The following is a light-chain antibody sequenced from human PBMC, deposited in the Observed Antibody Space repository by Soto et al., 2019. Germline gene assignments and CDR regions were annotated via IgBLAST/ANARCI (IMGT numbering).Light chain of an antibody. Sequence: EIVLPQSPGTLSLSPGERATLSCRASQSVSSSNLAWYQQKPGQAPRLLIYGASTRATGIPARFSGSGSGTEFTLTISSLQSEDFAVYYCQQYNNWPGTFGQGTKVDI. V-gene: IGKV3-15*01. CDR3: QQYNNWPGT. CDR1: QSVSSSN. J-gene: IGKJ1*01. CDR2: GAS.